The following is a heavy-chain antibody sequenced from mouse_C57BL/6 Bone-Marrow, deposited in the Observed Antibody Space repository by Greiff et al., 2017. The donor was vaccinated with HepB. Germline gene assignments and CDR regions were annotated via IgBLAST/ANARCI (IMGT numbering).Heavy chain of an antibody. CDR3: ATRRLLRSYFDY. V-gene: IGHV1-55*01. CDR1: GYTFTSYW. CDR2: IYPGSGST. D-gene: IGHD1-1*01. J-gene: IGHJ2*01. Sequence: QVQLQQPGAELVKPGASVKMSCKASGYTFTSYWLTWVKQRPGQGLEWIGDIYPGSGSTNYNEKFKSKATLTVDTSSSTAYMQLSSLTSEDSAVYYCATRRLLRSYFDYWGQGTTLTVSS.